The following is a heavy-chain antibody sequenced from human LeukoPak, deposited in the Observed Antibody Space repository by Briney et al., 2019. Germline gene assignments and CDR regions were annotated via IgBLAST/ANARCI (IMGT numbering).Heavy chain of an antibody. V-gene: IGHV3-30*03. J-gene: IGHJ4*02. D-gene: IGHD6-19*01. CDR1: GFTFSSYG. Sequence: GRSLRLSCAASGFTFSSYGMHWVRQAPGKGLEWVAVISYDGSNKYYADSVKGRFTISRDNSKNTLYLQMNSLRAEDRAVYYCARIAVGDYWGQGTLVTVSS. CDR2: ISYDGSNK. CDR3: ARIAVGDY.